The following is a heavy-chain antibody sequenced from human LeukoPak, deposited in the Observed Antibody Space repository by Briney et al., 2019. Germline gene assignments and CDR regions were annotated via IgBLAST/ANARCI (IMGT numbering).Heavy chain of an antibody. CDR2: IASDTTYM. J-gene: IGHJ4*02. V-gene: IGHV3-21*06. CDR3: ARDYYDSSASATFDY. CDR1: GLTFDTYT. Sequence: PGGTLRLSCEASGLTFDTYTVNWVRQAPGKGLEWVSSIASDTTYMKYADSVKGRFTVSRGNAKNSVFLEMKSLRADDTAIYFCARDYYDSSASATFDYWGRGTLVTVSS. D-gene: IGHD3-22*01.